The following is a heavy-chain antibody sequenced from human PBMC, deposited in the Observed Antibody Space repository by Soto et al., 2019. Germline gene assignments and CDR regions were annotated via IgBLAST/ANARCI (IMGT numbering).Heavy chain of an antibody. J-gene: IGHJ4*02. CDR3: ARIAVAGPFDS. CDR1: GGSISNSNW. V-gene: IGHV4-4*02. Sequence: QVQLQESGPGLVKPSGTLSLTCAVSGGSISNSNWWSWVRQSPGKGLEWIGEIYHSGSTNYNPSLNSRVTILVDKSKNQLSLKLSSVIAADTAVYYCARIAVAGPFDSWGQGTLVTVSS. D-gene: IGHD6-19*01. CDR2: IYHSGST.